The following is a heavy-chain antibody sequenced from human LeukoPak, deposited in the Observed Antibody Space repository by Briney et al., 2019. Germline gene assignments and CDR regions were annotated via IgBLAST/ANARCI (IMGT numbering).Heavy chain of an antibody. CDR2: ISSNGGST. Sequence: GGSLRLSCAASGFTFSSYAMRWVRQAPGKGLEYVSAISSNGGSTYYANSLKGRFTISRDNSKNTLYLQMGSLRAEDMAVYYCARDPTGTTRAGLCDYGGRGTRAIVS. CDR3: ARDPTGTTRAGLCDY. CDR1: GFTFSSYA. V-gene: IGHV3-64*01. D-gene: IGHD1-1*01. J-gene: IGHJ4*02.